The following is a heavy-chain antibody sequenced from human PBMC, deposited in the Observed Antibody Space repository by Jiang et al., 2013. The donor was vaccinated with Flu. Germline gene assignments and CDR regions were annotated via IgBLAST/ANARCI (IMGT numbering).Heavy chain of an antibody. CDR3: ARDSEWEPPYGMDV. D-gene: IGHD1-26*01. CDR2: INHSGST. J-gene: IGHJ6*02. CDR1: GGSFSGYY. V-gene: IGHV4-34*01. Sequence: LLKPSETLSLTCAVYGGSFSGYYWSWIRQPPGKGLEWIGEINHSGSTNYNPSLKSRVTISVDTSKNQFSLKLSSVTAADTAVYYCARDSEWEPPYGMDVWGQGTTVTVSS.